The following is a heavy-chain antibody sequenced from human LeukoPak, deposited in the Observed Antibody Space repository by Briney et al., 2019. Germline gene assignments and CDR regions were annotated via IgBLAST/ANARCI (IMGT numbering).Heavy chain of an antibody. J-gene: IGHJ6*03. CDR2: MNPNSGNT. CDR1: GYTFTSYD. Sequence: ASVKVSCKASGYTFTSYDINWVRQATGQGLEWMGWMNPNSGNTGYAQKFQGRVTMTRDTSTSTVYMELSSLRSKDTAVYYCARVSYWTGPSLDYYYYYMDVWGKGTTVTVSS. D-gene: IGHD2-8*02. CDR3: ARVSYWTGPSLDYYYYYMDV. V-gene: IGHV1-8*02.